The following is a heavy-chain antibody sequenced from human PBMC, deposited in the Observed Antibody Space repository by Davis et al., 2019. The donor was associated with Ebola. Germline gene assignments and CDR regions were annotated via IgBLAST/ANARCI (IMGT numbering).Heavy chain of an antibody. CDR3: ARGGGPYGDYPPFDY. CDR2: IYHSGST. Sequence: PSETLSLTCAVSGGSISSGGYSWSWIRQPPGKGLEWIGYIYHSGSTYYNPSLKSRVTISVDRSKNQFSLKLSSVTAADTAVYYCARGGGPYGDYPPFDYWGQGTLVTVSS. D-gene: IGHD4-17*01. V-gene: IGHV4-30-2*01. J-gene: IGHJ4*02. CDR1: GGSISSGGYS.